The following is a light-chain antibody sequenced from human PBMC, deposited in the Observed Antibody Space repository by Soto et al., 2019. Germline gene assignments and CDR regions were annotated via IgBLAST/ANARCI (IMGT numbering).Light chain of an antibody. V-gene: IGLV2-11*01. CDR2: DVS. Sequence: QSALTQPRSVSGSPGQSVTISCTGTSSDVGGYNYVSWYQQHPGKAPKLMIYDVSKRPSGVPDRFSGSKSGNTASLTISGLQPEDEADYYCCSHAGSSYVFGTGTKLTVL. CDR3: CSHAGSSYV. CDR1: SSDVGGYNY. J-gene: IGLJ1*01.